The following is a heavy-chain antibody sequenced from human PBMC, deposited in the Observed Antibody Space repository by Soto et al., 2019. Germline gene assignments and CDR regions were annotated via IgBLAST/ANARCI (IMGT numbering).Heavy chain of an antibody. CDR2: IYPGDSDT. CDR3: TRHSKTGPFDY. CDR1: GYIFATHW. D-gene: IGHD1-1*01. Sequence: GESLKISCRAYGYIFATHWIGWVRQMPGKGLEWMGIIYPGDSDTRYSPSFQGQVTISADKSISTAYLQWSSLKASDTAMYYCTRHSKTGPFDYWGQGXLVTVYS. J-gene: IGHJ4*02. V-gene: IGHV5-51*01.